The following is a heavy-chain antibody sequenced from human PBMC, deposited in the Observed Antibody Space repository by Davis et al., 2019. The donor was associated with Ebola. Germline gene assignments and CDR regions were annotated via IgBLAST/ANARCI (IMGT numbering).Heavy chain of an antibody. V-gene: IGHV4-4*02. CDR3: ARGGGLLYFYYYGMDV. Sequence: GSLRLSCAVSGGSISSSNWWSWVRQPPGKGLEWIGSIYYSGSTNYNPSLKSRVTISVDTSKNQFSLKLSSVTAADTAVYYCARGGGLLYFYYYGMDVWGQGTTVTVSS. CDR2: IYYSGST. D-gene: IGHD2-15*01. J-gene: IGHJ6*02. CDR1: GGSISSSNW.